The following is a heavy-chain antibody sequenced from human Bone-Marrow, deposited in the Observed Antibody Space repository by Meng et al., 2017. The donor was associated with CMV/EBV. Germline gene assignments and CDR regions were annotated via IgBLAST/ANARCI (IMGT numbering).Heavy chain of an antibody. CDR1: GFTFSSYG. Sequence: GESLKISCAASGFTFSSYGMHWVRQAPGKGLEWVAFIRYDGSNKYYADSVKGRFTISRDNSKNTLYLQMNSLRAEDTAVYYCARLTILKDDWFDPWGQGTLVTVSS. CDR2: IRYDGSNK. V-gene: IGHV3-30*02. J-gene: IGHJ5*02. CDR3: ARLTILKDDWFDP. D-gene: IGHD3-3*01.